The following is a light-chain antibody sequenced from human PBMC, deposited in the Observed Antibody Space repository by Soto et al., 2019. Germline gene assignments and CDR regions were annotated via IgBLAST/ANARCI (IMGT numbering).Light chain of an antibody. V-gene: IGLV1-40*01. CDR3: QSYDSSLSGGV. CDR2: GNS. J-gene: IGLJ2*01. CDR1: SSNIGAGYD. Sequence: QSVLTQPPSVSGAPGQRGTLSCTGSSSNIGAGYDVHWYQQLPGTAPKLLIYGNSNRPSGVPDRFSGSKSGTSASLAITGLQAEDEADYYCQSYDSSLSGGVFGGGTKLTVL.